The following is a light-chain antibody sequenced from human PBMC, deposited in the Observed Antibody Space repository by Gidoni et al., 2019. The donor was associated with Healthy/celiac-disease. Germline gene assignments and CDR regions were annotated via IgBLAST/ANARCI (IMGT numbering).Light chain of an antibody. Sequence: DIQMTQSASSLSASVGDRVTITCRASQSISSYLNWYQQKPGKAPKLLIYAASSLQSGVPSRFSGSGSGTDFTLTISSLQPEDFATYYCQQSYSTLSLTFGGGTKVEIK. CDR1: QSISSY. V-gene: IGKV1-39*01. J-gene: IGKJ4*01. CDR2: AAS. CDR3: QQSYSTLSLT.